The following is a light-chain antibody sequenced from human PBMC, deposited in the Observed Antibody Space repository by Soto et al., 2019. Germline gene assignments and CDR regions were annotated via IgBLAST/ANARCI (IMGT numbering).Light chain of an antibody. CDR1: SGHSSYI. V-gene: IGLV4-60*03. J-gene: IGLJ3*02. Sequence: QPVLTQSSSASASLGSSVKLTCTLSSGHSSYIIAWHQQQPGKAPRYLMKLEGSGSYNKGSGVPDRFSGSSSGADRYLTISNLQSEDEADYYSETWDSNAWVFGGGTQLTVL. CDR2: LEGSGSY. CDR3: ETWDSNAWV.